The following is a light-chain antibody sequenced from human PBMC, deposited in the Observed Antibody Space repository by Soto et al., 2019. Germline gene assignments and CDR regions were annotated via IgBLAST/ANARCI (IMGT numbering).Light chain of an antibody. CDR3: QQSYSTPYT. CDR2: AAS. CDR1: QSISTY. V-gene: IGKV1-39*01. J-gene: IGKJ2*01. Sequence: DIQMTQSPSSLSASVGDRVTITCRASQSISTYLNWYQQRPGKAPNLLIYAASSLRSGVPSRFSGSGSGTEFTLTISSLTPEDFATYYCQQSYSTPYTFGQETTLEIK.